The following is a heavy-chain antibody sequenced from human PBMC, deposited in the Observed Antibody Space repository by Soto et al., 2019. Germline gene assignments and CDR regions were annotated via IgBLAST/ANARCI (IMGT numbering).Heavy chain of an antibody. V-gene: IGHV4-31*03. J-gene: IGHJ3*01. CDR2: IYFSGVT. CDR3: ARDPWRTPPEAAFDV. D-gene: IGHD1-1*01. CDR1: GGSISSAGYY. Sequence: QVQLQESGPGLVEPSQTMSLTCTVSGGSISSAGYYWSWIRQRPGKGLEWIGYIYFSGVTYYNPSLERRATISVDTAKNQFSLRLSSVTAADTAVYYCARDPWRTPPEAAFDVWGQGTKVTVSS.